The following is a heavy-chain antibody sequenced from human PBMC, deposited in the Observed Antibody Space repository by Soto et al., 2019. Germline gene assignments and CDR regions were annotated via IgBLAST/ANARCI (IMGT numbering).Heavy chain of an antibody. Sequence: GGSLRLSCAASGFTFSTYLMSWVRQAPGKGLEWVANIKKDGSEKHYVDSVRGRFTISRDNAKSSLYLQMDSLRAEDTAVYYCGRWNYAFDIWGQGTMVTVSS. CDR3: GRWNYAFDI. CDR1: GFTFSTYL. J-gene: IGHJ3*02. CDR2: IKKDGSEK. D-gene: IGHD1-7*01. V-gene: IGHV3-7*01.